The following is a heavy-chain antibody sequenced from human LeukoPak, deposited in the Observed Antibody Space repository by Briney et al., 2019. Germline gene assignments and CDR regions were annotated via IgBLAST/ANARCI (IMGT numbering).Heavy chain of an antibody. Sequence: PGGPLRLSCAASGLTFSSYAMSWVRQAPEKGLEWLSYIGPSSDNINYADSVKGRFTVSRDNAKNSLYLQMNSLRAEDTAVYYCARVNPTNSGFYAYWGQGTLVTVSS. D-gene: IGHD3-22*01. V-gene: IGHV3-48*04. J-gene: IGHJ1*01. CDR3: ARVNPTNSGFYAY. CDR1: GLTFSSYA. CDR2: IGPSSDNI.